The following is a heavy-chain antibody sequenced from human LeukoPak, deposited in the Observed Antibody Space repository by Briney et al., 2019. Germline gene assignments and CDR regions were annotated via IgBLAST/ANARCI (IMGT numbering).Heavy chain of an antibody. Sequence: GGSLRLSCAASGFTFSSYSMNWVRQAPGKGLEWVSSISSSSSYIYYADSVKGRFTISRDNAKNSLYLQMNSLRAEDTAVYYCAGRGYSYGYYFDYWGQGTLVTVSS. V-gene: IGHV3-21*01. CDR2: ISSSSSYI. D-gene: IGHD5-18*01. J-gene: IGHJ4*02. CDR1: GFTFSSYS. CDR3: AGRGYSYGYYFDY.